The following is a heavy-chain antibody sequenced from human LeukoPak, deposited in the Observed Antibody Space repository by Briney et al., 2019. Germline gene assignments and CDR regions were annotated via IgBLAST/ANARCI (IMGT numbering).Heavy chain of an antibody. J-gene: IGHJ4*02. CDR1: GFTVSSNY. CDR2: IYSGATT. D-gene: IGHD1-26*01. V-gene: IGHV3-53*01. Sequence: GGSLRLSCAASGFTVSSNYMNWVRQAPGKGLEWVSVIYSGATTYYADSVKGRFTISRDNSKNTPYLQMNSLRAEDTAVYYCARGHESWWELPGDYWGQGTLVTVSS. CDR3: ARGHESWWELPGDY.